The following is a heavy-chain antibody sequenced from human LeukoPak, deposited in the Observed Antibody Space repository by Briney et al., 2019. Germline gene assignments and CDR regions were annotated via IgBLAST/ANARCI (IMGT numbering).Heavy chain of an antibody. V-gene: IGHV1-69*13. Sequence: ASVKVFCKASGGTFSSYAISWVRQAPGQGLEWMGGIIPIFGTANYAQKFQGRVTITADESTSTAYMELSSLRSEDTAVYYCAGRPYYYDSSGTPPRRAFDLWGRGTLVTVSS. D-gene: IGHD3-22*01. CDR1: GGTFSSYA. CDR2: IIPIFGTA. J-gene: IGHJ2*01. CDR3: AGRPYYYDSSGTPPRRAFDL.